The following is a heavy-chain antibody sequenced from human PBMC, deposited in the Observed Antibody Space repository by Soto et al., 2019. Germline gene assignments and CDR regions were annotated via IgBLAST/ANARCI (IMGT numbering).Heavy chain of an antibody. Sequence: QVQLQQWGAGLLKPSETLSLTCAVYGGSFSGYYWSWIRQPPGKGLEWIGEINHSGSTNYNPSLKSRVTLSVDTSKNQFSLKLSSVTAADTAVYYCARRDIVATTNLIDYWGQGTLVTVSS. CDR3: ARRDIVATTNLIDY. V-gene: IGHV4-34*01. D-gene: IGHD5-12*01. CDR1: GGSFSGYY. CDR2: INHSGST. J-gene: IGHJ4*02.